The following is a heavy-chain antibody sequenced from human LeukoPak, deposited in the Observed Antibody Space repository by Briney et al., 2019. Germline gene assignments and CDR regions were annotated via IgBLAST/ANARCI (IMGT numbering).Heavy chain of an antibody. D-gene: IGHD1-1*01. V-gene: IGHV3-23*01. CDR1: GFLINSYV. CDR3: ARRVGGTPDY. J-gene: IGHJ4*02. Sequence: PGGSLRLSCAASGFLINSYVMTWVRQPPGRGLEWVSAISVDGHGSDYANSVKGRFTISRDNAKNVVCLQMNSLTAEDTALYYCARRVGGTPDYWGRGTQVTVSS. CDR2: ISVDGHGS.